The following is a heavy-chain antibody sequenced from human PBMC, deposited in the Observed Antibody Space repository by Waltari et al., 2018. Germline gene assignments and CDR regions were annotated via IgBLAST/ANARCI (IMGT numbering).Heavy chain of an antibody. J-gene: IGHJ6*02. D-gene: IGHD2-8*02. CDR2: INHNGNI. CDR1: GGSFRGYY. CDR3: VRLEDCTGPGGNCYSGDSFAMDV. Sequence: QVQLQQWGAGLLQPSETLSLTCAVYGGSFRGYYCGWVRQPPGKGLEGIGEINHNGNINRNPSLRSRVTMLVDTSKSQLSLKINSVTAANTAVYYCVRLEDCTGPGGNCYSGDSFAMDVWGQGTTVTVSS. V-gene: IGHV4-34*02.